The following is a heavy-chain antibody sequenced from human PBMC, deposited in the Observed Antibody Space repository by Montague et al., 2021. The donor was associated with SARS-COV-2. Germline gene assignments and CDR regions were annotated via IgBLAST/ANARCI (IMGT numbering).Heavy chain of an antibody. V-gene: IGHV6-1*01. D-gene: IGHD1-1*01. CDR1: GDSVSSNRAS. CDR3: ARTTALAASADGLDV. J-gene: IGHJ3*01. Sequence: CAISGDSVSSNRASWNWIRQSPSRGLEWLGRTYYRSKWFSDYSVSVSSRITIDPDTSKNVFSLHLRSVTPEDTAVYFCARTTALAASADGLDVWGPGTLISVSS. CDR2: TYYRSKWFS.